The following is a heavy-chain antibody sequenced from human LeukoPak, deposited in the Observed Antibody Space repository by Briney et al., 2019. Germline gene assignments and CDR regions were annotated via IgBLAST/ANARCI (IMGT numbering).Heavy chain of an antibody. J-gene: IGHJ4*02. D-gene: IGHD3-3*01. CDR2: IRYEGSNK. V-gene: IGHV3-30*02. CDR1: GFTFSTYG. CDR3: ARDPHYDFWSGYYPLFDY. Sequence: SGGSLRLSCAASGFTFSTYGMNWVRQAPGKGLEWVTSIRYEGSNKYYADSVKGRFTISRDNSKNTLYLQMNSLRAEDTAVYYCARDPHYDFWSGYYPLFDYWGQGTLVTVSS.